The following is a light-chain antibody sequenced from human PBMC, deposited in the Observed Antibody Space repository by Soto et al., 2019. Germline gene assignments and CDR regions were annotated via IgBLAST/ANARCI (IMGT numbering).Light chain of an antibody. CDR3: QQYNNWPPA. V-gene: IGKV3-15*01. J-gene: IGKJ1*01. Sequence: EIVMTQSPATLSVSPGERATLSCRASQSVSGNLAWYQQKPGQAPRLLIYGASTRATAIPARFSGSGSGTEFTLTLSSLQSEDFEVYYCQQYNNWPPAFGQGTKVEIK. CDR1: QSVSGN. CDR2: GAS.